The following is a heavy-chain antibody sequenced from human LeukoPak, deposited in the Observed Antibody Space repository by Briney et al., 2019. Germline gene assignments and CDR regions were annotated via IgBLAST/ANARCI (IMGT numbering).Heavy chain of an antibody. V-gene: IGHV1-8*03. CDR1: GYTFTSYD. J-gene: IGHJ4*02. D-gene: IGHD5-18*01. CDR3: AGEADVDTAMVPLSG. Sequence: ASVKVSCKTSGYTFTSYDINWVRQATGQGLEWMGWMNPNSGNTGYAQKFQGRVTITRNTSISTAYMELSSLRSEDTAVYYCAGEADVDTAMVPLSGWGQGTLVTVSS. CDR2: MNPNSGNT.